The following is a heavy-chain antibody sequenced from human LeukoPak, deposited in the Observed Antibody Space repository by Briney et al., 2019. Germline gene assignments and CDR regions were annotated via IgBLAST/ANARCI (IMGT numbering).Heavy chain of an antibody. CDR2: LYHSGST. Sequence: SQTLSLTCAVSGYSISSRYSWGWIRQPPGKWLEWIGCLYHSGSTYYNPSPKSRVTISVDTSKNQFSLGLSSVAAADTAVYYCATEGIASETIDYWGQGTLVTVSS. J-gene: IGHJ4*02. CDR1: GYSISSRYS. D-gene: IGHD1-14*01. V-gene: IGHV4-38-2*02. CDR3: ATEGIASETIDY.